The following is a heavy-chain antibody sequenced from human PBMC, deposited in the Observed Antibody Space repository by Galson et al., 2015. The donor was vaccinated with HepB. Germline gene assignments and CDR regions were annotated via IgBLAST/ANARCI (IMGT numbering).Heavy chain of an antibody. J-gene: IGHJ4*02. Sequence: SLRLSCAASGFTFSTYDMHWVRQAPGKGLEWVAVIWYDGSEYYVDSVKGRFTISRDNTKNTLYLQMNSLRAEDTAVYYCARDRSAVVRAFDYWGQGTLVTVSS. CDR2: IWYDGSE. CDR1: GFTFSTYD. D-gene: IGHD2-21*01. V-gene: IGHV3-33*01. CDR3: ARDRSAVVRAFDY.